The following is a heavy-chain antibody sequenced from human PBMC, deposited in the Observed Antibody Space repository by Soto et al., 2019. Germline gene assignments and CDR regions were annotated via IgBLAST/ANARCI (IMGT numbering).Heavy chain of an antibody. Sequence: GGSLRLSCAASGFTFSRYWMSWVRQAPGKGLEWVANIIQDGSEKYYVDSVKGRFTISRDNARNSLYLQMNRLGAEDTAVYYCARLQEEVSEGRNWFDPWGQGTLVTVSS. CDR3: ARLQEEVSEGRNWFDP. V-gene: IGHV3-7*01. D-gene: IGHD1-1*01. CDR2: IIQDGSEK. CDR1: GFTFSRYW. J-gene: IGHJ5*02.